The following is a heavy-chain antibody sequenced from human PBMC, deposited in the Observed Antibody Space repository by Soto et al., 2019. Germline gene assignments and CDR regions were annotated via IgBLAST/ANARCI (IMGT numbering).Heavy chain of an antibody. J-gene: IGHJ4*01. CDR2: IYHSGTT. CDR1: GGSISSSNW. CDR3: ATRFDGLGSYEY. V-gene: IGHV4-4*02. Sequence: PSETLSLTCGVSGGSISSSNWCTCVRQAPGKGLEWIGEIYHSGTTNYIPSLKSRVTISVDKSKNQFSLELTSVTAADTAVYYCATRFDGLGSYEYWGQGTLVTVSS. D-gene: IGHD3-10*01.